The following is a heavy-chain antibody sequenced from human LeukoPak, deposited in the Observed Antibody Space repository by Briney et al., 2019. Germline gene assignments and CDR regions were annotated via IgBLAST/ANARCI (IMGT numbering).Heavy chain of an antibody. V-gene: IGHV3-33*03. Sequence: PGTPLRLSCVASGLTFRNYGFHWVRQAPGKGLEGVAIIYSGGGTTKYYAESVKDRFTITRDDSRDTLYLQMNSLRAEDTAVYYCVVILVPGGVWHFDLWGRGTLVTVSS. CDR3: VVILVPGGVWHFDL. J-gene: IGHJ2*01. D-gene: IGHD2-2*01. CDR1: GLTFRNYG. CDR2: IYSGGGTTK.